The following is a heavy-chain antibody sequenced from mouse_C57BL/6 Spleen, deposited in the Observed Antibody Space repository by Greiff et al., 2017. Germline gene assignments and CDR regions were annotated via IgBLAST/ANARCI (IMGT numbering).Heavy chain of an antibody. J-gene: IGHJ1*03. CDR2: IYTGGGYT. D-gene: IGHD2-12*01. V-gene: IGHV1-63*01. CDR3: ARRHDDDWYFDV. CDR1: GYTFTNYW. Sequence: VQLQESGAELVRPGTSVKMSCKASGYTFTNYWIGWAKQRPGHGLEWIGDIYTGGGYTNYNEKFKGKATLTADKSSSTSYMQLSSLTSEDSAIYYCARRHDDDWYFDVWGTGTTVTVSS.